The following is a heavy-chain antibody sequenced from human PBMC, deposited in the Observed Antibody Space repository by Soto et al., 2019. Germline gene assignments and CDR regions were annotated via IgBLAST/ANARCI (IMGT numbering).Heavy chain of an antibody. CDR2: ISGSGGST. V-gene: IGHV3-23*01. CDR3: AKDSDYYDSSGYFDY. D-gene: IGHD3-22*01. CDR1: GFPFSSYA. J-gene: IGHJ4*02. Sequence: GSLRLLCAVSGFPFSSYAMNWVRQAPGKGLEWVSAISGSGGSTYYADSVKGRFTISRDNSKNTLYLQMNSLRAEDTAVYYCAKDSDYYDSSGYFDYWGEGTLVTVSS.